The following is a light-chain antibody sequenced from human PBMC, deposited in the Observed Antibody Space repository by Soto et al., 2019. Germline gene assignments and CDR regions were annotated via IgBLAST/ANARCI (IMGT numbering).Light chain of an antibody. V-gene: IGKV3-15*01. CDR2: GAS. J-gene: IGKJ1*01. Sequence: VVMTQSPATLSASPGERATLSCRASQGVNNNLAWYQQKPGQAPRLLIYGASTRATDVPARFVDTGSGAEFTLTISSLQSEDVAVYYCHQYDDWPPWTFGQGTKVEIK. CDR1: QGVNNN. CDR3: HQYDDWPPWT.